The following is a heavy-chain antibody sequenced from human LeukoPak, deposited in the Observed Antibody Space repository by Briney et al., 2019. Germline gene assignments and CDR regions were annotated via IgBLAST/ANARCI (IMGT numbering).Heavy chain of an antibody. D-gene: IGHD4-11*01. CDR2: IYYSGST. J-gene: IGHJ5*02. CDR1: GGSISSSSYY. CDR3: ATSPLRHYKPRFDP. V-gene: IGHV4-39*07. Sequence: SETLSLTCTVSGGSISSSSYYWGWIRQPPGKGLEWIGSIYYSGSTYYNPSLKSRVTISVDTSKNQFSLKLSSVTAADTAVYSWATSPLRHYKPRFDPWGQEPWSPSPQ.